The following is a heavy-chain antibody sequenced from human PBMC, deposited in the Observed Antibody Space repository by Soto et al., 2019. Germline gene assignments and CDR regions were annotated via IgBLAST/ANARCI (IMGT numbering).Heavy chain of an antibody. CDR3: AILGTYYFDNSDNYFDF. D-gene: IGHD3-22*01. V-gene: IGHV1-3*05. Sequence: QVQLVQSGAEEKKPGASVKISCKASGYTLTRYSIHWVRQAPGQSLEWMGWINAGNGNTKYSQRFQGRVTITRDTSATTAYMDLSGLRSEDTAVYYCAILGTYYFDNSDNYFDFWGQGTLVTASS. CDR2: INAGNGNT. J-gene: IGHJ4*02. CDR1: GYTLTRYS.